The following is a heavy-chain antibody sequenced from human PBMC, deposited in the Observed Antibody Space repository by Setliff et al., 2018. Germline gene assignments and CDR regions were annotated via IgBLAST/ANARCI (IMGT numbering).Heavy chain of an antibody. CDR2: ISASGDTT. J-gene: IGHJ4*02. D-gene: IGHD1-26*01. Sequence: GGSLRLSCAASGFTFSSYAMSWVRQAPGKGLEWVSFISASGDTTYYADSVKGRFTISRDNSKNTLYLQMNSLRAEDTAVYYCCSGSYLFVYWGQGSLVTVSS. V-gene: IGHV3-23*01. CDR1: GFTFSSYA. CDR3: CSGSYLFVY.